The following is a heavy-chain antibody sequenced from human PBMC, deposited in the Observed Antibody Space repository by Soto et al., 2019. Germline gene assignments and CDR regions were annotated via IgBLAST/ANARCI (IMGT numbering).Heavy chain of an antibody. CDR2: FRTSGDGGTT. CDR1: GFTFSSYS. J-gene: IGHJ4*02. D-gene: IGHD3-10*01. CDR3: AKKVNSGPGSQYFDY. V-gene: IGHV3-23*01. Sequence: GGSLRLSCAASGFTFSSYSMSWVRQAPGKGLEWVSGFRTSGDGGTTYYADPVKGRFTISRDNSKNMLFLQMNSLRAEDTAIYYCAKKVNSGPGSQYFDYWGQGTLVTVSS.